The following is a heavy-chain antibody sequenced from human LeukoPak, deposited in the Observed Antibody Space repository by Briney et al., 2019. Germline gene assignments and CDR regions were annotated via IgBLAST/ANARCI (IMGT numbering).Heavy chain of an antibody. CDR2: IYHSGRT. D-gene: IGHD3-9*01. V-gene: IGHV4-39*07. Sequence: PSETLSLTCTVYGVAISSTSYYWTWIRPAPGKGLKWIGSIYHSGRTYYTPSLKTQVTTSVDTSKNQFSLKLISVPAADTAVYFCASVRKDILSGPTPGLPDSWGQGTLVTVSS. J-gene: IGHJ4*02. CDR3: ASVRKDILSGPTPGLPDS. CDR1: GVAISSTSYY.